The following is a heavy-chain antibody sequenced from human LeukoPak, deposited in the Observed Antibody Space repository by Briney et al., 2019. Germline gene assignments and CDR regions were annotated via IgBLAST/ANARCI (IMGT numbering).Heavy chain of an antibody. CDR3: ARARGGSYYEYFDY. CDR1: GFTFDDYG. Sequence: PGGSLRLSCAASGFTFDDYGMSWVRQAPGKGLEWVSGINWNGGSTGYADSVKGRFTISRDNAKNSLYLQMNSLRAEDTALYYCARARGGSYYEYFDYWGQGTLVTVSS. V-gene: IGHV3-20*04. CDR2: INWNGGST. D-gene: IGHD1-26*01. J-gene: IGHJ4*02.